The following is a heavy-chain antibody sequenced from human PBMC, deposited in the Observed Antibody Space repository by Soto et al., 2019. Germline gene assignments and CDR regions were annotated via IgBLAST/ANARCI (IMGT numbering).Heavy chain of an antibody. CDR1: GGTFSSYA. V-gene: IGHV1-69*13. CDR2: IIPIFGTA. D-gene: IGHD3-16*02. J-gene: IGHJ6*02. Sequence: ASVKVSCKASGGTFSSYAISWVRQAPGQGLEWMGGIIPIFGTANYAQKFQGRVTITADESTSTAYMELSSLRSEDTAVYYCARDRRESSTYYYYGMDVWGQGTTVTVSS. CDR3: ARDRRESSTYYYYGMDV.